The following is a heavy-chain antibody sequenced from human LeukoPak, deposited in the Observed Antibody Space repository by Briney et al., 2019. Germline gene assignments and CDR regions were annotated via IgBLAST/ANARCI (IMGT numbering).Heavy chain of an antibody. J-gene: IGHJ3*02. CDR2: ISAYNGNT. CDR3: ARDRRRGYSDYGLNDAFDI. Sequence: ASVKVSCKASGYTFTSYGISWVRQAPGQGLEWMGWISAYNGNTNYAQKLQGRVTMTTDTSTSTAYMELRSLRSDDTAVYYCARDRRRGYSDYGLNDAFDIWGQGTMVTVSS. D-gene: IGHD5-12*01. CDR1: GYTFTSYG. V-gene: IGHV1-18*01.